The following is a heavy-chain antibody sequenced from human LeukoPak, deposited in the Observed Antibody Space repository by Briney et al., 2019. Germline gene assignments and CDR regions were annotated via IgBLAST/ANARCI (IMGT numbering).Heavy chain of an antibody. CDR1: GFTFSSYS. D-gene: IGHD5-24*01. CDR2: ISSSSSYI. V-gene: IGHV3-21*04. J-gene: IGHJ4*02. Sequence: GGSLRLSCAASGFTFSSYSMNWVRQAPGKGLEWVSSISSSSSYIYYADSVKGRFTISRDNSKNTLYLQMNSLRAEDTAVYYCAKLSAPRAYYFDYWGQGTLVTVSS. CDR3: AKLSAPRAYYFDY.